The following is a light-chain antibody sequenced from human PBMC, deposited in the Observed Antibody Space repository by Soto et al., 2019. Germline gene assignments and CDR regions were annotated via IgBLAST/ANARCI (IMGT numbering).Light chain of an antibody. CDR1: QSVSSN. CDR3: QQRRSWQVT. CDR2: GAS. V-gene: IGKV3D-11*02. J-gene: IGKJ5*01. Sequence: EIVQAQYPASLRGYPGDRPRLSCRASQSVSSNLAWYQQKPGQAPRLLIYGASTRATDIPARFSGSGSGTNFTLTISSLEPEDFAVYYCQQRRSWQVTFGQGTRVEIK.